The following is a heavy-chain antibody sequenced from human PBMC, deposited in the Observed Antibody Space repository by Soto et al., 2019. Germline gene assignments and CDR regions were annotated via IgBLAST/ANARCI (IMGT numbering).Heavy chain of an antibody. CDR3: VRGHTSIVF. CDR2: INQDRSVQ. D-gene: IGHD3-16*02. CDR1: GFTFTTFW. V-gene: IGHV3-7*01. Sequence: EVQLVESGGGLVQPGGSLRLSCATSGFTFTTFWMSWVRQAPGKGPERVANINQDRSVQYYVDSVTGRFTISEDNAQSSLYLQMNSLRDADTAVYYCVRGHTSIVFWGQGTLVTVSS. J-gene: IGHJ4*02.